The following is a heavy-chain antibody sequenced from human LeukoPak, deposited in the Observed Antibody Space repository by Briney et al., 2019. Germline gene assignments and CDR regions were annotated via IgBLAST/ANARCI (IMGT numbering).Heavy chain of an antibody. CDR2: ISAYNGNT. J-gene: IGHJ6*02. CDR1: GYTFTSYG. CDR3: ARRVGATGYYYYGMDV. D-gene: IGHD1-26*01. Sequence: ASVKVSCKASGYTFTSYGISWVRQAPGQGLEWMGWISAYNGNTNYAQKLQGRVTMTTDTSTSTAYMELRSLRSDDTAVYYCARRVGATGYYYYGMDVWGQGTTVTVSS. V-gene: IGHV1-18*01.